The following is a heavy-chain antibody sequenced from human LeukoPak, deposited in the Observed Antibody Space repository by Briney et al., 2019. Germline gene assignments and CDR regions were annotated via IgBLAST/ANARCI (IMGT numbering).Heavy chain of an antibody. V-gene: IGHV3-30*02. J-gene: IGHJ6*02. CDR1: GFTFSSYG. CDR3: AKDHHGYCVVDV. Sequence: GGSLRLSCAASGFTFSSYGMHWVRQAPGKGLEWVAFIWYDGSNKYYADSVKGRFTISRDNSKNTLYLQMNSLRAEDTAVYYCAKDHHGYCVVDVWGQGTTVTVSS. CDR2: IWYDGSNK.